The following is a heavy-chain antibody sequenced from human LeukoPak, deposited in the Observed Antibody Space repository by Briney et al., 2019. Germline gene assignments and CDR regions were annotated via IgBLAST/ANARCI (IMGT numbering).Heavy chain of an antibody. D-gene: IGHD4/OR15-4a*01. V-gene: IGHV3-21*01. CDR2: IGSRTGNI. CDR1: GFTFSSYS. Sequence: GGSLRLSCAASGFTFSSYSMNWVRQAPGKGLEWVAFIGSRTGNIYYADSVKGRFSNSRDNAKDSVYLQMNSLRADDTAVYYCARETEPLDYGDSTNLDYWGQGTLVTVSS. CDR3: ARETEPLDYGDSTNLDY. J-gene: IGHJ4*02.